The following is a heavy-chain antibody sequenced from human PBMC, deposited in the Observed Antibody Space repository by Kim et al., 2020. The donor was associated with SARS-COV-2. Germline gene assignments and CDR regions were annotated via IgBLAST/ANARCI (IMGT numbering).Heavy chain of an antibody. CDR2: LSDSGGTT. D-gene: IGHD3-10*01. J-gene: IGHJ4*02. Sequence: GGSLRLSCAASGFIFSNYGMSWVRQAPGKGLEWVSALSDSGGTTYYADSVRGRFTISRDNSKNTLYLQMNGLRVEDTAVYYCAKPWGLGTDYTCLDYWGQGTLVTVSS. CDR1: GFIFSNYG. CDR3: AKPWGLGTDYTCLDY. V-gene: IGHV3-23*01.